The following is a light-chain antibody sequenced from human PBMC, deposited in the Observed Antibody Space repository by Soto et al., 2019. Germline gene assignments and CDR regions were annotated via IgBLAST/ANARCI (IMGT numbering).Light chain of an antibody. CDR2: DAS. Sequence: DIVLTQSPATLSSSPGERVTLSCRASQSVDNFLAWYQQKPGQPPRLLIYDASNRASGIPARFSGSGSGTDFSPTISSLEPEDLAIYFCQQRKKWPPITFGQGTRLEI. J-gene: IGKJ5*01. CDR1: QSVDNF. CDR3: QQRKKWPPIT. V-gene: IGKV3-11*01.